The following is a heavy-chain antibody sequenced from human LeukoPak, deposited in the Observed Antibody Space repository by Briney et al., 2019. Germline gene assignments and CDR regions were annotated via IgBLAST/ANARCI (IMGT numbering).Heavy chain of an antibody. CDR1: GFTITSNY. J-gene: IGHJ4*02. V-gene: IGHV3-53*01. CDR2: IYSGGST. CDR3: ARGSVSYNYFDY. Sequence: GGSLRLSCAASGFTITSNYMSGVRQAPGKGLEWVSVIYSGGSTYYADSVKGRFTISRDNSKNTLYLQMNSLRAEDTAVYYCARGSVSYNYFDYWGQGTLVTVSS. D-gene: IGHD4-11*01.